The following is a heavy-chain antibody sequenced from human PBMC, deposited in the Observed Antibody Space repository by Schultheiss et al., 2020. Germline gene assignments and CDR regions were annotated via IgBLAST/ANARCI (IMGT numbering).Heavy chain of an antibody. V-gene: IGHV4-4*07. D-gene: IGHD4-17*01. CDR1: GGSISSYY. J-gene: IGHJ5*02. CDR3: AREETVNWFDP. CDR2: IYTSGST. Sequence: SETLSLTCTVSGGSISSYYWSWIRQPAGKGLEWIGRIYTSGSTYYNPSLKSRVTISVDTSKNQFSLKLSSVTAADTAVYYCAREETVNWFDPWGQGTLVTVSS.